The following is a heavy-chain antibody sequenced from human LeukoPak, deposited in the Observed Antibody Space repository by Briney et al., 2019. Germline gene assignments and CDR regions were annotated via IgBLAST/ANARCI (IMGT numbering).Heavy chain of an antibody. D-gene: IGHD4-23*01. V-gene: IGHV3-7*01. J-gene: IGHJ4*02. CDR3: ARETGGNFLDY. Sequence: GGSLRLSCAASGFTFSNYWMSWVRQAPGKGLEWVANIKQDGSEKYYVDSVKGRFTISRDNAKNSLYLQMHSLRAEDTAVYYCARETGGNFLDYWGQGTLVTVSS. CDR2: IKQDGSEK. CDR1: GFTFSNYW.